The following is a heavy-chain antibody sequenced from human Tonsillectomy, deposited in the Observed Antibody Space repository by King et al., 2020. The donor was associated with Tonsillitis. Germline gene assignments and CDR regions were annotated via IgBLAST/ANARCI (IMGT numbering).Heavy chain of an antibody. J-gene: IGHJ5*02. D-gene: IGHD6-19*01. CDR2: TYYRSQWFN. CDR3: TSGWAFAA. V-gene: IGHV6-1*01. Sequence: VQLQQSGPGLVKPSQTLSLTCAISGDSVSSNSAAWNWIRQSPSRGLEWLGRTYYRSQWFNDYADSVKSRITINPDTSKNQFSLHLNSVTLEDTAVYYCTSGWAFAAWGQGTLVTVSS. CDR1: GDSVSSNSAA.